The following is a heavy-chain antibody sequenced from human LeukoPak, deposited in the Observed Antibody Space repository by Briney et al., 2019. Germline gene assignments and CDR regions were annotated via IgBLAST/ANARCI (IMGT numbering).Heavy chain of an antibody. D-gene: IGHD3-22*01. Sequence: SETLSLTCTVSGGSISSYYWSWVRQPPGKGLEWIGEIYHSGSTNYNPSLKSRVTISVDKSKNQFSLKLSSVTAADTAVYFCARTPIYYYDNSGYYNWGQGTLVTVSS. CDR2: IYHSGST. J-gene: IGHJ4*02. CDR3: ARTPIYYYDNSGYYN. CDR1: GGSISSYY. V-gene: IGHV4-59*12.